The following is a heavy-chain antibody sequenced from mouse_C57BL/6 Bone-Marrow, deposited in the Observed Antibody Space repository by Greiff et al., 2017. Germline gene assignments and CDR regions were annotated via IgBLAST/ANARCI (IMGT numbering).Heavy chain of an antibody. CDR2: ISDGGSYT. V-gene: IGHV5-4*01. CDR1: GFTFSSYA. Sequence: EVKLMESGGGLVKPGGSLKLSCAASGFTFSSYAMSWVRQTPEKRLEWVATISDGGSYTYYPDNVKGRFTISRDNAKNNLYLQMSHLKSEDTAMYYGAREDYGTLYFDYWGQGTTLTVSS. CDR3: AREDYGTLYFDY. D-gene: IGHD1-1*01. J-gene: IGHJ2*01.